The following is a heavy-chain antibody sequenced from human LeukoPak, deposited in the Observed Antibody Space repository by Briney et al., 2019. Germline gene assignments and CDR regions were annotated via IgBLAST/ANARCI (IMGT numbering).Heavy chain of an antibody. V-gene: IGHV4-34*01. Sequence: PSETLSLTCAVYGGSFSGYYWSWIRQSPEKGLDWIGEITRTGRINYSPALKGRVTMSLDTSKNQFSLELSSMTAADTAVYYCASFEGLATPSSTSRSYYFDYWGQGTLVTVSS. CDR2: ITRTGRI. J-gene: IGHJ4*02. CDR1: GGSFSGYY. D-gene: IGHD2-2*01. CDR3: ASFEGLATPSSTSRSYYFDY.